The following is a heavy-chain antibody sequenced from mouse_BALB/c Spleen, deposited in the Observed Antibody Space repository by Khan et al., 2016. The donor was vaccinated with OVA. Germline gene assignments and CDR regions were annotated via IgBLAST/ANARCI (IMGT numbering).Heavy chain of an antibody. V-gene: IGHV5-6*01. Sequence: EVELVESGGDLVEPGGSLKLSCAASGFTFSTYGMSWVRQTPDKRLEWVATISTGGHYTYYPDSVRGRFTISRDNAKNTLYLQMTSLKSEDTAMFYGARLAYYYDREGFAYWGQGTLVTVSA. CDR3: ARLAYYYDREGFAY. D-gene: IGHD1-1*01. J-gene: IGHJ3*01. CDR1: GFTFSTYG. CDR2: ISTGGHYT.